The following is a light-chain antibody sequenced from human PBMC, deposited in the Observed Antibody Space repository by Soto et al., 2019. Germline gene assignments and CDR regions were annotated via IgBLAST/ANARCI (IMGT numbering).Light chain of an antibody. Sequence: QSVLTQPASVSGSPGQSITISCTGTSSDVGTYNFVSWYQQHPGKAPKLMIYDVSNRPSGVSDRFSGSKSGNTASLTISGLQAEDEADYYCSSYRGSSTYVFGTGTTVTVL. J-gene: IGLJ1*01. CDR2: DVS. CDR1: SSDVGTYNF. CDR3: SSYRGSSTYV. V-gene: IGLV2-14*01.